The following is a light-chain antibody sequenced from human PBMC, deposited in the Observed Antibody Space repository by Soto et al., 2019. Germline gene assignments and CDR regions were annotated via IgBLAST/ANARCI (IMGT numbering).Light chain of an antibody. J-gene: IGKJ2*01. CDR1: QSIRND. V-gene: IGKV1-6*01. CDR2: GAS. CDR3: LHDYNYPYT. Sequence: AIQMTQSPSSLSASVGDRVTITCRASQSIRNDLGWYQQKSGKAPKLLIYGASSLQSGVPSRFSGSGSGTDFTLTISSLQPEDFATYYCLHDYNYPYTFGKGTKVEIK.